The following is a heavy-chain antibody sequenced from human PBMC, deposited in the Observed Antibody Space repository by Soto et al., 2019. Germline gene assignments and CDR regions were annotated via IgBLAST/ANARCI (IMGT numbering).Heavy chain of an antibody. D-gene: IGHD3-16*02. CDR2: MNHDGSGI. Sequence: EVQLVQSGGGLVQPGGSLRLSCVASGFTFSSFWMCWIRQTPGKGLEWVTNMNHDGSGIAYADSVRGRFTVSRDNAKNSVYLQMNSLTVADTAVYFCARDFSYQRFDHWGQGALVTVSS. V-gene: IGHV3-7*01. J-gene: IGHJ4*02. CDR1: GFTFSSFW. CDR3: ARDFSYQRFDH.